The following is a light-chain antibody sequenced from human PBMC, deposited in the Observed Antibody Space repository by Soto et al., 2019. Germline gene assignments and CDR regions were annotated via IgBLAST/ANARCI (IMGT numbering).Light chain of an antibody. V-gene: IGKV3-20*01. J-gene: IGKJ5*01. CDR1: QNINSDY. CDR3: QHFGGTTFT. Sequence: IVLAQSPGPLSLSPGERATLSCRASQNINSDYFAWYQQKPGQAPRLLIFGASTRATGIPDRFSGSGSGTHLTLTISRLEPGDFAVYYCQHFGGTTFTFGQGTRLEI. CDR2: GAS.